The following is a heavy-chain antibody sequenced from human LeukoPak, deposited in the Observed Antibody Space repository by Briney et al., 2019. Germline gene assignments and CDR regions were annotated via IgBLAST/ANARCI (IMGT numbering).Heavy chain of an antibody. CDR1: GGSISSYY. CDR3: ASCQRQYCSAEV. V-gene: IGHV4-4*07. Sequence: SETLSRTSTVSGGSISSYYWSWIRQPAGKGLEWIGRIYTSGSTNYNPSLKSRVTMSVDTSKNQFSLKLSSVTAADTAVYYCASCQRQYCSAEVWDKGTTVTVSS. D-gene: IGHD2-15*01. CDR2: IYTSGST. J-gene: IGHJ6*03.